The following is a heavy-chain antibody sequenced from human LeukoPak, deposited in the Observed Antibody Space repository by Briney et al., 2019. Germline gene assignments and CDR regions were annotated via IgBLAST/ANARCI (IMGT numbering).Heavy chain of an antibody. CDR1: GFIFSSYW. V-gene: IGHV3-7*01. D-gene: IGHD4-11*01. CDR2: IKEDGSEK. Sequence: GGSLRLSCVASGFIFSSYWMSWVRQTPGKGLEWVANIKEDGSEKYYVDSVKGRFTISRDNSKNTLYLQMNSLRAEDTAVYYCAKDLTGSGYMDVWGKGTTVTVSS. CDR3: AKDLTGSGYMDV. J-gene: IGHJ6*03.